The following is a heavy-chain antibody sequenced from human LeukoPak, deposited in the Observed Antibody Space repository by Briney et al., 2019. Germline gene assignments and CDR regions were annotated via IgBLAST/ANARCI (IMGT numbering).Heavy chain of an antibody. CDR2: IYFSGST. V-gene: IGHV4-59*01. CDR3: ARGVVAAPQTFDY. Sequence: SETLSLTCTVSGGSISSFYWSWFDWSWIRQPPGKGLEGIGYIYFSGSTNYNPSLKRRVTISVDTSKTQFSLKLSSVTAADTAVSYCARGVVAAPQTFDYWGQGTLVTVSS. J-gene: IGHJ4*02. CDR1: GGSISSFY. D-gene: IGHD2-15*01.